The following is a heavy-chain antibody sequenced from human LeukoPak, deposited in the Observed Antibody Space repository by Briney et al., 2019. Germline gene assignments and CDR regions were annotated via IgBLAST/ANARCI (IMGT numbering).Heavy chain of an antibody. Sequence: ASVKVSCKASGYSFTGYYMHWVRQAPGQGLEWMGWINPNSGGTNYAQKFQGRVTMTRDTSISTAYMELSRLRSDDTAVYYCARSYQAQYYYGSGIDYWGQGTLVTVSS. J-gene: IGHJ4*02. V-gene: IGHV1-2*02. D-gene: IGHD3-10*01. CDR1: GYSFTGYY. CDR3: ARSYQAQYYYGSGIDY. CDR2: INPNSGGT.